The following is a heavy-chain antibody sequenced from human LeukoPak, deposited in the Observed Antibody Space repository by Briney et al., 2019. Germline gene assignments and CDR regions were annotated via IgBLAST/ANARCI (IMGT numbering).Heavy chain of an antibody. CDR2: IVLGSGNT. Sequence: GTSVKVSCKASGFTFTSSAVQWVRQARGQRLEWIGWIVLGSGNTNYAQQFQERVTITRDLSTSSSYLELRSLRSEDTAVYYCAALAGVQGLAYDPRDYFDYWGQGTLVTVSS. V-gene: IGHV1-58*01. CDR1: GFTFTSSA. J-gene: IGHJ4*02. D-gene: IGHD7-27*01. CDR3: AALAGVQGLAYDPRDYFDY.